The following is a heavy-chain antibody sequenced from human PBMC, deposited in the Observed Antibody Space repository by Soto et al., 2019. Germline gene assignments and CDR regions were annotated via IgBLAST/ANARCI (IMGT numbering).Heavy chain of an antibody. Sequence: EVQLLESGGGLVQPGGSLRLSCAASGFTFSSYAMSWVRQAPGKGLEWVSAISGSGGSTYYADSVKGRFTISRDNSKNPLYLQMHSLRAEDTAVYYCAQLREQQRKGYYYGMNVWGQGTTVTVSS. CDR1: GFTFSSYA. CDR2: ISGSGGST. V-gene: IGHV3-23*01. CDR3: AQLREQQRKGYYYGMNV. J-gene: IGHJ6*02. D-gene: IGHD6-13*01.